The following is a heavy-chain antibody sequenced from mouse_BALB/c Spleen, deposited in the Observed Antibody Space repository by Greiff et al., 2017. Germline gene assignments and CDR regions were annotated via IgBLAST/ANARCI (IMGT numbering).Heavy chain of an antibody. CDR2: IYPGNSDT. CDR1: GYSFTSCW. V-gene: IGHV1-5*01. Sequence: EVQLQQSGTVLARPGASVKMSCKASGYSFTSCWMHWVKQRPGQGLEWIGAIYPGNSDTSYNQKFKGKAKLTAVTSASTAYMELSSLTNEDSAVYYCTREEVRRENAMDYWGQGTSVTVSS. J-gene: IGHJ4*01. D-gene: IGHD2-14*01. CDR3: TREEVRRENAMDY.